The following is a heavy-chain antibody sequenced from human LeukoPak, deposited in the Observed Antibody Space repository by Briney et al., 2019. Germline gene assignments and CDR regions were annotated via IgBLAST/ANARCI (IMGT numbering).Heavy chain of an antibody. V-gene: IGHV4-31*03. D-gene: IGHD5-24*01. CDR2: IYYSGTT. CDR1: GGSISRGAYY. CDR3: ARRWLQAGYFDF. Sequence: SRTLSLTCTVSGGSISRGAYYWSWIRQHPEKGLEWIGYIYYSGTTYYNPSFQSRVIISSDTAKNQFSLKLSSVTAADTAVYFCARRWLQAGYFDFWGRGTLVTVSS. J-gene: IGHJ2*01.